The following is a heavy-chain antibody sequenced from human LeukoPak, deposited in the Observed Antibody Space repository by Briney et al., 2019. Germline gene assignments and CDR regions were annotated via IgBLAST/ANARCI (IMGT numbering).Heavy chain of an antibody. CDR3: ARGPYCSGGSCYPFDY. Sequence: TGGSLRLSCAASRFIFSSYAMNWVRQAPGKGLEWISAISGSGEITYYADSVKGRFTISRDNSKNTLYLQMNSLRAEDTAVYYCARGPYCSGGSCYPFDYWGQGTLVTVSS. CDR2: ISGSGEIT. D-gene: IGHD2-15*01. V-gene: IGHV3-23*01. CDR1: RFIFSSYA. J-gene: IGHJ4*02.